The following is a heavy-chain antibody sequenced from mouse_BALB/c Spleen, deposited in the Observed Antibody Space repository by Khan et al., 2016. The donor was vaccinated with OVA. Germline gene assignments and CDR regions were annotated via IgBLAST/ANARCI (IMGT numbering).Heavy chain of an antibody. J-gene: IGHJ2*01. V-gene: IGHV3-2*02. CDR2: IKYSGST. CDR3: ARSGTISTVVATDFDS. CDR1: GYSITSDYA. Sequence: EVQLQESGPGLVKPSQSLSLTRTVTGYSITSDYAWNWIRQFPGNKLEWMGYIKYSGSTSYNPSLKSRISITRNPSQNQFFLQLSSVTTEDTATYYCARSGTISTVVATDFDSWGQGTTLTVSS. D-gene: IGHD1-1*01.